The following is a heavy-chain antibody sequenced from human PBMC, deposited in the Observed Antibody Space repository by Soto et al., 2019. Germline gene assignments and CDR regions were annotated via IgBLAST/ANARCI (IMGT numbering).Heavy chain of an antibody. CDR2: ISYSGGSK. J-gene: IGHJ1*01. D-gene: IGHD3-22*01. CDR3: VRHNYDSSGYYPELFQQ. Sequence: PSETLCLTWSVAGCSLSSSNDYWGWIRPPPGKGLEWIGSISYSGGSKYYNPPLKSRVTISVDTSKNQFSLKLTSVTAADTAVYYCVRHNYDSSGYYPELFQQWGQGTLVTVSS. CDR1: GCSLSSSNDY. V-gene: IGHV4-39*01.